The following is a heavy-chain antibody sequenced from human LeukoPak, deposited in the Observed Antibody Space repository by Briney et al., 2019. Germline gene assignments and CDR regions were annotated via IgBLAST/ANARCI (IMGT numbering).Heavy chain of an antibody. CDR2: ISYDGSNT. D-gene: IGHD3-22*01. V-gene: IGHV3-30*03. CDR3: ARGPDSSGSYFDY. J-gene: IGHJ4*02. Sequence: PGRSLRLSCAASGSTFSNYGMHWVRQAPGKGLEWVAIISYDGSNTYYADSVKGRFTISRDNSKNTLYLQMNSLRAEDTAVYYCARGPDSSGSYFDYWGQGTLVTVSS. CDR1: GSTFSNYG.